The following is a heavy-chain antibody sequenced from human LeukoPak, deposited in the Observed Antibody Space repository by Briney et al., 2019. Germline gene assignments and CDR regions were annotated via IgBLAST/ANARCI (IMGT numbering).Heavy chain of an antibody. D-gene: IGHD2-15*01. Sequence: ASVKVSCKASGYTFTASYMYWVRQAPGQGPEWVAWINTNNGGAKYVQNLQGRVTVTRDTSISTVYMELNSLRSDDTAVYYCARDLGGSNDYWGQGTLVTVSS. CDR1: GYTFTASY. V-gene: IGHV1-2*02. CDR2: INTNNGGA. J-gene: IGHJ4*02. CDR3: ARDLGGSNDY.